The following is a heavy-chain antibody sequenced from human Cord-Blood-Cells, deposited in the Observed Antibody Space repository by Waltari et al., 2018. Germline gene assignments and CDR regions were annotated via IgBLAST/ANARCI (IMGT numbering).Heavy chain of an antibody. V-gene: IGHV4-38-2*02. J-gene: IGHJ5*02. CDR2: LYHTGST. Sequence: QVQLQESGPGLVKPSETLSLTCTVSGYSISSGYYWGWIRQPPGKGLEWIWSLYHTGSTYYNPSLTSRCTISVDTAKNQFSLKLSSVTAADTAVYYCARVRWDSSSWYWFDPWGQGTLVTVSS. CDR3: ARVRWDSSSWYWFDP. CDR1: GYSISSGYY. D-gene: IGHD6-13*01.